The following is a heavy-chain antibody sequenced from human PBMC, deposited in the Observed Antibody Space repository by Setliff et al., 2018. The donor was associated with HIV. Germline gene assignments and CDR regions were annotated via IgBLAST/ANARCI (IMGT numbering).Heavy chain of an antibody. J-gene: IGHJ6*02. CDR1: GYTFTSYG. Sequence: GASVKVSCKASGYTFTSYGITWVRQAPGQGLEWMGWISAYHGNTNYAQKLQGRVTMTTDTATSRVYMELRSLRSDDTAVYFCARLGSGWSDSYYYAMDVWGQGTTVTVSS. D-gene: IGHD6-19*01. CDR3: ARLGSGWSDSYYYAMDV. V-gene: IGHV1-18*01. CDR2: ISAYHGNT.